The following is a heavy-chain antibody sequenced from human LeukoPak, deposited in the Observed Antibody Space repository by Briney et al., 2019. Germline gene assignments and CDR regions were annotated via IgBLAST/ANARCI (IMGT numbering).Heavy chain of an antibody. CDR1: GFTFSSYG. J-gene: IGHJ4*02. CDR2: ISYDGSNK. V-gene: IGHV3-30*18. D-gene: IGHD4-17*01. CDR3: AKCYGDYAATAGYYFDF. Sequence: GRSLRLSCAASGFTFSSYGMHWVRQAPGKGLEWVAVISYDGSNKYYAGSVKGRFTISRDNSKNTLYLQMNSLRAEDTALYYCAKCYGDYAATAGYYFDFWGQGTLVTVSS.